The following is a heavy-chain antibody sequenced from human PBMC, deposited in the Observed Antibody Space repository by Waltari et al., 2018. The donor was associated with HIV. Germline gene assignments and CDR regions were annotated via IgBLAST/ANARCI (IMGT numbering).Heavy chain of an antibody. CDR3: ARDRNSRGAFEI. J-gene: IGHJ3*02. CDR2: ISTSSSTI. Sequence: EVQLVESGGGLVQPGGSLRLSCAASGFSFSSYSMSWVRQAPGKGLEWISYISTSSSTIYYAVSVKGRFTISRDNAKNSLYLQMNSLRAEDTAVYYCARDRNSRGAFEIWGQGTMVTVSS. V-gene: IGHV3-48*01. D-gene: IGHD5-18*01. CDR1: GFSFSSYS.